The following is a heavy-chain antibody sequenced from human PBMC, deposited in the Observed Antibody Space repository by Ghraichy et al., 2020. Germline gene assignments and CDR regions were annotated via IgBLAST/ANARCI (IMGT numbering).Heavy chain of an antibody. V-gene: IGHV1-18*04. Sequence: ASVKVSCKASGYTLTSYGISWVRQAPGQGLEWMGWISAYNGNTNYAQKLQGRVTMTTDTSTSTAYMELRSLRSDDTAVYYCARSVVPAVKETAAGLYYFDYWGQGTLVTVSS. CDR1: GYTLTSYG. D-gene: IGHD2-2*01. J-gene: IGHJ4*02. CDR2: ISAYNGNT. CDR3: ARSVVPAVKETAAGLYYFDY.